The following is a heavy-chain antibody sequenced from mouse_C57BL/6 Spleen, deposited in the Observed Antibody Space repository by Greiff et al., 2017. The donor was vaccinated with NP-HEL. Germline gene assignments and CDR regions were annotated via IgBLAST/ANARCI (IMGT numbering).Heavy chain of an antibody. CDR1: GYAFSSSW. CDR3: ARLGDYDLAWFAY. J-gene: IGHJ3*01. D-gene: IGHD2-4*01. CDR2: IYPGDGDT. Sequence: VQLQQSGPELVKPGASVKISCKASGYAFSSSWMNWVKQRPGKGLEWIGRIYPGDGDTNYNGKFKGKATLTADKSSSTAYMQPSSLTSEDSAVYFCARLGDYDLAWFAYWGQGTLVTVSA. V-gene: IGHV1-82*01.